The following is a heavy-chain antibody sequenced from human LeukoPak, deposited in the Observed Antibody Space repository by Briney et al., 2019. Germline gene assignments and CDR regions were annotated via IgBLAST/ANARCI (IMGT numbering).Heavy chain of an antibody. Sequence: GGSLSLFCAASGHTYSSYSMNWPRRAPGKGLEWVTYISNGSSFIYYADSVKRRFAKSRDNAKNSMYLQMNSLRAEDTAVYHCARERFPDLVTITTNWFDPWGQGTLVTVSS. D-gene: IGHD3-22*01. J-gene: IGHJ5*02. CDR1: GHTYSSYS. CDR2: ISNGSSFI. V-gene: IGHV3-21*01. CDR3: ARERFPDLVTITTNWFDP.